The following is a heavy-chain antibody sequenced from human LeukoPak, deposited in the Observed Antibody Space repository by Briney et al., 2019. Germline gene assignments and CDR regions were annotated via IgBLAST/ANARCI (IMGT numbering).Heavy chain of an antibody. J-gene: IGHJ4*02. CDR2: ISWNSGSI. CDR1: GFTFDDYA. D-gene: IGHD1-26*01. Sequence: GGSLRICCAASGFTFDDYAMHWVRQAPGKGLEWVSGISWNSGSIGYADSVKGRFTISRDHAKNSLYLQMNSLTTEDTALYYCAKDSSGSYYRDFDYWGQGTLVTVSS. CDR3: AKDSSGSYYRDFDY. V-gene: IGHV3-9*01.